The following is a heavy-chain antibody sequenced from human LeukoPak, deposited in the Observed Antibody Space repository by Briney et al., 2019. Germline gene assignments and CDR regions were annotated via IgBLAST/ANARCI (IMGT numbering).Heavy chain of an antibody. V-gene: IGHV4-39*07. Sequence: SETLSLTCTVSGGSISSSSYYWGWIRQPPGKGLEWIGSIYYSGSTYYNPSLKSRVTISVDTSKNQFSLKLSSVTAADTAVYYCARPRVEQQLVRAGPLPLGIWGQGTMVTVSS. CDR2: IYYSGST. CDR3: ARPRVEQQLVRAGPLPLGI. CDR1: GGSISSSSYY. J-gene: IGHJ3*02. D-gene: IGHD6-13*01.